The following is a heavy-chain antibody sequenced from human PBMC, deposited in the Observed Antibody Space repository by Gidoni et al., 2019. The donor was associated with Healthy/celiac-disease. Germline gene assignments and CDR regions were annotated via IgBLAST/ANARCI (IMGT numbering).Heavy chain of an antibody. D-gene: IGHD4-4*01. CDR3: ARNALDMATVKGIDY. Sequence: EVQMVESGGGLVQTGGSLRLSCEASGFTSRSYSMNWVRQAPGKGLDWVSDSSSSSSTIYYEDSGKGRFTISRDNAKNSLYPQMNSRRDEDTAVYYCARNALDMATVKGIDYWGQGTLVTVSS. CDR2: SSSSSSTI. J-gene: IGHJ4*02. CDR1: GFTSRSYS. V-gene: IGHV3-48*02.